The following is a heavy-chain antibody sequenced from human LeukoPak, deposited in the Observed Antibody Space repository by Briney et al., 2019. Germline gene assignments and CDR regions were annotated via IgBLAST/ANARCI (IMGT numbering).Heavy chain of an antibody. J-gene: IGHJ4*02. D-gene: IGHD3-3*01. Sequence: GGSLRLSCAASGFTFSRYEMNWVRQAPGKGLEWVSYISSSGSSIYYADSVKGRFTISRDNAKNLLFLQMKSLRAEDTAIYHCARSLFPFFDYWGQGSLVTVSS. CDR1: GFTFSRYE. CDR2: ISSSGSSI. CDR3: ARSLFPFFDY. V-gene: IGHV3-48*03.